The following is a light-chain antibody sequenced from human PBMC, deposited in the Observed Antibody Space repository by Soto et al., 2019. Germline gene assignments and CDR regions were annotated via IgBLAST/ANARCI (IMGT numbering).Light chain of an antibody. CDR3: QQSSMPPFT. J-gene: IGKJ3*01. Sequence: DIQMTQSPSSLSASAGDRVTITCRASQSISSYLNWYQQKPGKAPKLLIYAASNLQSEVPSRFSGSGSGTDFTLTISSLQPEDFATYFCQQSSMPPFTIGPGTKVEIK. CDR2: AAS. V-gene: IGKV1-39*01. CDR1: QSISSY.